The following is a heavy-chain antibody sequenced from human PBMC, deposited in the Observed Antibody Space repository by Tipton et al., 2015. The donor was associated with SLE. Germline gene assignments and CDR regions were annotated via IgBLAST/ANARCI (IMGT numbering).Heavy chain of an antibody. J-gene: IGHJ4*02. V-gene: IGHV4-34*01. D-gene: IGHD7-27*01. CDR3: ASKLGIYPDY. Sequence: LRLSCAVYGGYFSGYYWSWIRQPPGKGLEWIGEINHSGGTNYNPSLKSRVTISVETSKNQFSLKLSSVPAADTAVYYCASKLGIYPDYWGQGTLVTVSS. CDR2: INHSGGT. CDR1: GGYFSGYY.